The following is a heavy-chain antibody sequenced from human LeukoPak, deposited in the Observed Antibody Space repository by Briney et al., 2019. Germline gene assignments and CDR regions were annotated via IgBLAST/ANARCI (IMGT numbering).Heavy chain of an antibody. V-gene: IGHV4-59*01. CDR3: ARAPYSSTWYLEYFDC. D-gene: IGHD6-13*01. J-gene: IGHJ4*02. CDR1: GGFMSSYY. CDR2: IYYSGTI. Sequence: SETLSLTCTVSGGFMSSYYWTWLRQPPGGGLEGVGYIYYSGTIKYNPPLKSRVTLSLDTSKNQFSLELSSVTAADTAVYYCARAPYSSTWYLEYFDCWGEGTLVTVSS.